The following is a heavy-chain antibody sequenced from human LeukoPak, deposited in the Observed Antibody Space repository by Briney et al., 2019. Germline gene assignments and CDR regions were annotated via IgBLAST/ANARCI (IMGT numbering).Heavy chain of an antibody. V-gene: IGHV3-48*03. D-gene: IGHD6-6*01. CDR2: ISSSGSTI. CDR1: GFTFSSYE. Sequence: SGGSLRPSCAASGFTFSSYEMNWVRQAPGKGLEWVSYISSSGSTIYYADSVKGRFTISRDNAKNSLYLQMNSLRAEDTAVYYCARDRDSSYRRGVFDIWGQGTMVTVSS. J-gene: IGHJ3*02. CDR3: ARDRDSSYRRGVFDI.